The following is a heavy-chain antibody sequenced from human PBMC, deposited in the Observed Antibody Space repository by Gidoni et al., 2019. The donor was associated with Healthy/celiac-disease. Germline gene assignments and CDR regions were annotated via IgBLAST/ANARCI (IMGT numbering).Heavy chain of an antibody. V-gene: IGHV4-38-2*02. CDR2: IYHSGST. CDR1: GYSISSGYY. D-gene: IGHD3-22*01. Sequence: QVQLQESGPGLVKPSETLSLTCTVSGYSISSGYYWGWLRQPPGKGLEWIGSIYHSGSTYYNPSLKSRVTISVDTSKNQFSLKLSSVTAADTAVYYCARDQGQAYYYDSSGYYHFDYWGQGTLVTVSS. J-gene: IGHJ4*02. CDR3: ARDQGQAYYYDSSGYYHFDY.